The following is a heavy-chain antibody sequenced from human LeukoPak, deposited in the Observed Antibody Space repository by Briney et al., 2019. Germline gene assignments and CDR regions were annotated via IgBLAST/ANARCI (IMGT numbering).Heavy chain of an antibody. J-gene: IGHJ4*02. Sequence: GASVKVSCKASGYTFTGYYMHWVRQASGQGLEWMGWINPNSGGTNYAQKFQGRVTMTTDTSTSTAYMELRGLRSGDTAVYYCARINPAVSYMISSHWGQGTLVTVSS. CDR1: GYTFTGYY. CDR3: ARINPAVSYMISSH. V-gene: IGHV1-2*02. CDR2: INPNSGGT. D-gene: IGHD3-22*01.